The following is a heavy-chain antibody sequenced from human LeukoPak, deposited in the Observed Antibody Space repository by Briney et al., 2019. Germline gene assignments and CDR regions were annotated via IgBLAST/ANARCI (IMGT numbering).Heavy chain of an antibody. D-gene: IGHD3-9*01. CDR1: GYSFTSYC. V-gene: IGHV5-51*01. CDR3: EDGIRDFDSSDY. CDR2: IYPGDSDT. J-gene: IGHJ4*02. Sequence: VDSLKISCPGSGYSFTSYCLGWVRQMPGKGLGWMGIIYPGDSDTRYSPSFQGQVTISADKSISTAYLQWSSLKASYIFFFQAEDGIRDFDSSDYWGQGTLVTVSS.